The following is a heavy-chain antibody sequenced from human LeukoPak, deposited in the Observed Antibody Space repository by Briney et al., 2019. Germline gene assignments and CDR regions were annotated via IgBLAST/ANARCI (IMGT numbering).Heavy chain of an antibody. J-gene: IGHJ4*02. Sequence: PSETLSLTCTVSGGSVSSGSYYWSWIRQPPGKGLEWIGYVYYNGITNYNPSLKSRVSISLDTSKNQFSLRLNSVTAAETAVYYCVSQLGGTTFHWGQGTLVTVSS. CDR2: VYYNGIT. V-gene: IGHV4-61*01. CDR1: GGSVSSGSYY. CDR3: VSQLGGTTFH. D-gene: IGHD1/OR15-1a*01.